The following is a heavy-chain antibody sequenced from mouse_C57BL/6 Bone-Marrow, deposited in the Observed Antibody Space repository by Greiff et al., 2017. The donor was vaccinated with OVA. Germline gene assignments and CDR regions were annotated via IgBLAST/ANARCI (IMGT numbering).Heavy chain of an antibody. V-gene: IGHV1-81*01. CDR1: GYTFTSYG. Sequence: VQLQQSGAELARPGASVKLSCKASGYTFTSYGIRWVKPRTGQGLEWIGEIYPRSGNTYYNEKFKGKATLTVDKPSSTAYMELRSLTSEGSADYFCEKWGCYGSGDGFAYWGQGTLVTVSA. CDR2: IYPRSGNT. CDR3: EKWGCYGSGDGFAY. J-gene: IGHJ3*01. D-gene: IGHD1-1*01.